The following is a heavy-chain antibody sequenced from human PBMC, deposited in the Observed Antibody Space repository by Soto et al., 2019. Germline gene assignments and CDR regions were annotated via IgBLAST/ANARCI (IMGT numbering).Heavy chain of an antibody. V-gene: IGHV3-33*01. CDR2: IWYDGSNK. Sequence: QVQLVESGGGVVQPGRSLRLSCAASGFTFSSYGMHWVRQAPGKGLEWVAVIWYDGSNKYYADSVKGRFTISRDNSKNTLYLQMNRLRAVDTAVYYCARGGIAARRNWFDPWGQVTLVTVSS. D-gene: IGHD6-6*01. CDR3: ARGGIAARRNWFDP. J-gene: IGHJ5*02. CDR1: GFTFSSYG.